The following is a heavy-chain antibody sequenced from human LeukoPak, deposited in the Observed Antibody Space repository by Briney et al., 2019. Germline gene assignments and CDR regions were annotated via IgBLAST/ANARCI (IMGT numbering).Heavy chain of an antibody. CDR2: IKRTTDSGTT. CDR3: VTDPGDYADY. D-gene: IGHD4-17*01. Sequence: GGSLRLSCVASGVSFSNAWMSWVRQAPGKGLEWVGRIKRTTDSGTTDYAAPVKGRFTISRDDSKSTMYLQMSSLKTEDSAVYYCVTDPGDYADYWGQGTLVTASS. J-gene: IGHJ4*02. V-gene: IGHV3-15*01. CDR1: GVSFSNAW.